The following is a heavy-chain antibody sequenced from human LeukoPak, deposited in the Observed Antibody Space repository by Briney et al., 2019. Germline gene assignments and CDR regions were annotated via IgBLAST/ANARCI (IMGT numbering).Heavy chain of an antibody. CDR2: IKPSGGST. J-gene: IGHJ3*02. CDR1: GYTFTSYY. Sequence: ASVKVSCKASGYTFTSYYMHWVRQAPGQGLEWMGIIKPSGGSTSYAQKFQGRVTMTRDTSTSTVYMELSSLRSEDTAVYYCVREGKKNSSGYYSAAFDIWGQGTMVTVSS. V-gene: IGHV1-46*01. CDR3: VREGKKNSSGYYSAAFDI. D-gene: IGHD3-22*01.